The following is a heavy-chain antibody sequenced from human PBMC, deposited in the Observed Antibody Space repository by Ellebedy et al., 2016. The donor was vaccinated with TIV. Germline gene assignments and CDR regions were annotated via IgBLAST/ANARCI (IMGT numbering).Heavy chain of an antibody. J-gene: IGHJ5*02. V-gene: IGHV4-39*01. CDR1: GGSLSSSSSY. D-gene: IGHD3-10*01. Sequence: SETLSLTCIVSGGSLSSSSSYWAWIRQPPGTGLEWIGSIYHGGSTYYNPSLRSRVTISVDTSKNQFSLKLTSVTAADTAEYYCARWFGELLYVRWFDPWGQGTLVTVSS. CDR3: ARWFGELLYVRWFDP. CDR2: IYHGGST.